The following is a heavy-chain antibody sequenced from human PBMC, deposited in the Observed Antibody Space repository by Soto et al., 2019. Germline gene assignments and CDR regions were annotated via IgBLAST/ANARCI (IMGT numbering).Heavy chain of an antibody. CDR1: EDTFSSYA. Sequence: QVQLVQSGAEVKRPGSSVRVSCKASEDTFSSYAISWVRQAPGQGLDWMGGIIPFFNTPNYAKKFQGRVTITADESTSTAYMELSSLRSEDTAMYYCAGESPYGGNPLAFLYWGQGTLVTVSS. V-gene: IGHV1-69*01. CDR3: AGESPYGGNPLAFLY. D-gene: IGHD1-26*01. J-gene: IGHJ4*02. CDR2: IIPFFNTP.